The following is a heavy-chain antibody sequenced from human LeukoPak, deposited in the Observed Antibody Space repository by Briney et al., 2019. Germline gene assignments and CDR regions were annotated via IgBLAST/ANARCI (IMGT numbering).Heavy chain of an antibody. J-gene: IGHJ4*02. CDR3: ARGQGVEMAPDY. D-gene: IGHD5-24*01. CDR2: INPNSGGT. V-gene: IGHV1-2*02. CDR1: GYTFTSYA. Sequence: GASVTVSCKASGYTFTSYAMNWVRQAPGQGLEWMGWINPNSGGTDYAQKFQGRVTMTRDTSISTAYMELSRLRSDDTAVYYCARGQGVEMAPDYWGRGTLVTVSS.